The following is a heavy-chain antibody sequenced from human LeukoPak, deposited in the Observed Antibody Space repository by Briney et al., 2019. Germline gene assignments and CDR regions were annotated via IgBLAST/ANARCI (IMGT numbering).Heavy chain of an antibody. V-gene: IGHV3-48*03. Sequence: GGSLGLSCAASGFTFSSYEMNWVRQAPGKGLEWVSYISSSGSTIYYADSVKGRFTISRDNAKNSLYLQMNSLRAEDTAVYYCARDSLTDTIFGVVTKDFDYWGQGTLVTVSS. CDR2: ISSSGSTI. J-gene: IGHJ4*02. CDR3: ARDSLTDTIFGVVTKDFDY. D-gene: IGHD3-3*01. CDR1: GFTFSSYE.